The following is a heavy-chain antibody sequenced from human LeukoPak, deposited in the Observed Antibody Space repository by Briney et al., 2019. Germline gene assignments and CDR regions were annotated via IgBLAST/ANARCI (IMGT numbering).Heavy chain of an antibody. J-gene: IGHJ4*02. CDR2: INAANDSR. Sequence: GGSLRLSCAASGFTFSAHGMNWVRQAPGEGLEWLSHINAANDSRFYADSVRGRFTISRDNANNLVFLQMNNLRADDGAVCYCARDASWASDHWGQGTLVTVSS. V-gene: IGHV3-48*04. D-gene: IGHD6-6*01. CDR1: GFTFSAHG. CDR3: ARDASWASDH.